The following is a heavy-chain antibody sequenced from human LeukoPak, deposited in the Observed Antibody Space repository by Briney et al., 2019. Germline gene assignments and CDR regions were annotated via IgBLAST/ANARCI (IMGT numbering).Heavy chain of an antibody. CDR1: GGSISSSSYY. Sequence: SETLSLTCSVSGGSISSSSYYWGWVRQPPGKGLEWIGSIYYSGNTYYNPSLKSRVTISVDTSKNQFSLKLSSVTAADTAVYYCARNSYYDNSGEGAFDIWGQGTMVTVSS. CDR2: IYYSGNT. D-gene: IGHD3-22*01. CDR3: ARNSYYDNSGEGAFDI. J-gene: IGHJ3*02. V-gene: IGHV4-39*07.